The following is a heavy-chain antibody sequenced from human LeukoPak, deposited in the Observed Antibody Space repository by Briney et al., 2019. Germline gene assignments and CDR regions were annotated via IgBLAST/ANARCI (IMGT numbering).Heavy chain of an antibody. CDR3: AKGEGVPSGYSYGLFDY. J-gene: IGHJ4*02. V-gene: IGHV3-23*01. CDR1: GFTFSSYA. D-gene: IGHD5-18*01. CDR2: ISGSGGST. Sequence: GGSPRLSCAASGFTFSSYAMSWVRQAPGKGLEWVSAISGSGGSTYYADSVKGRFTISRDNSKNTLYLQMISLRAEDTAVYYCAKGEGVPSGYSYGLFDYWGQGTLVTVSS.